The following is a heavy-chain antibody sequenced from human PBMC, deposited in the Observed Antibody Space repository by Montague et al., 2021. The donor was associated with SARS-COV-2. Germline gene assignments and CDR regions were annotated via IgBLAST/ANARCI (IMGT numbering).Heavy chain of an antibody. J-gene: IGHJ4*02. V-gene: IGHV4-4*02. CDR2: IFHMGNT. CDR1: GASISGANW. CDR3: ARVEGGSHLDY. D-gene: IGHD1-26*01. Sequence: SETLSLTCGVSGASISGANWWTWVRQPPGKGLEWIGEIFHMGNTNYNWSLRSRLTISVDKSKNQFSLGLRSVTAADTAIYYCARVEGGSHLDYWGQGILATVSS.